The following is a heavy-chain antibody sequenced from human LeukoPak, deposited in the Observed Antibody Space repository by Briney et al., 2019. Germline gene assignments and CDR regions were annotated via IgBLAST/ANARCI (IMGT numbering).Heavy chain of an antibody. Sequence: PSETLSLTCTVSGGSISSHYWSWLRQPPGKGLEWIAYLYDSVRTKDNPSLKGRVTHSADTSKNQHSLRLSSVTAADTAVYYCATIKRGDIYGYFDFWGQGILVTVSS. CDR3: ATIKRGDIYGYFDF. J-gene: IGHJ4*02. V-gene: IGHV4-59*11. CDR2: LYDSVRT. CDR1: GGSISSHY. D-gene: IGHD5-18*01.